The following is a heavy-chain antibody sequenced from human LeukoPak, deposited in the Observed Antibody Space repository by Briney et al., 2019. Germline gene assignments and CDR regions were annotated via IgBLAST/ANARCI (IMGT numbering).Heavy chain of an antibody. CDR1: GFIFSSYW. V-gene: IGHV3-7*01. D-gene: IGHD3-22*01. Sequence: PGGSLRLSCAASGFIFSSYWMSWVRQAPGKGLEWVANIKQDGSEKYYVDSVKGRFTISRDNAKNSLYLQMNSLRAEDTAVYYCARILNVITMIVVVIPTPGAFDIWGQGTMVTVSS. CDR2: IKQDGSEK. J-gene: IGHJ3*02. CDR3: ARILNVITMIVVVIPTPGAFDI.